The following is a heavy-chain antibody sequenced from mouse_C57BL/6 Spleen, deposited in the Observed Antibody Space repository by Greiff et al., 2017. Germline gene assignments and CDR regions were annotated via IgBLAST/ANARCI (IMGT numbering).Heavy chain of an antibody. CDR2: IDPSDSYT. J-gene: IGHJ4*01. CDR3: ARVGSSSSYDAMDY. CDR1: GYTFTSYW. V-gene: IGHV1-50*01. D-gene: IGHD1-1*01. Sequence: QVQLQQPGAELVKPGPSVTLSCKASGYTFTSYWMQWVKQRPGQGLEWIGEIDPSDSYTNNNQNFKCKSTLTVDTYSSTTYMQLRSLTSEDSAVYYCARVGSSSSYDAMDYWGQGTSVTVSS.